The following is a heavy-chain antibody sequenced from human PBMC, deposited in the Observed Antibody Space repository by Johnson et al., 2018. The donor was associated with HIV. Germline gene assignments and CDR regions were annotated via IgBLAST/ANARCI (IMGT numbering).Heavy chain of an antibody. CDR1: GFTFSSYA. Sequence: QVQLVESGGGVVRPGGSLRLSCAASGFTFSSYAMHWVRQAPGKGLEWVALISYDGRNRYYGDSVKGRFTISRDNFENTLYLQMDSLRVEDTAVYYCARDDARGYSGDDAFDIWGQGSMVTVSS. CDR3: ARDDARGYSGDDAFDI. D-gene: IGHD5-12*01. CDR2: ISYDGRNR. J-gene: IGHJ3*02. V-gene: IGHV3-30*04.